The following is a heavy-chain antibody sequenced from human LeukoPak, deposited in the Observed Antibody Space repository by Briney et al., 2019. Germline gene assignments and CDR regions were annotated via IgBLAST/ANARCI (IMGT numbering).Heavy chain of an antibody. V-gene: IGHV4-59*08. J-gene: IGHJ5*02. Sequence: PSETLSLTCTVSGGSISSYYWSWIRQPPGKGLEWIGYIYYSGSTNYNPSLKSRVTISVDTSKNQFSLKLSSVTAADTAVYYCARVLGYCTNGVCYKNWFDPWGQGTLVPVSS. CDR2: IYYSGST. D-gene: IGHD2-8*01. CDR1: GGSISSYY. CDR3: ARVLGYCTNGVCYKNWFDP.